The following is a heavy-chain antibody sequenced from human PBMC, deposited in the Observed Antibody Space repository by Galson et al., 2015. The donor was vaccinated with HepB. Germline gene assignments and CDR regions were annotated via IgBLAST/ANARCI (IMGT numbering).Heavy chain of an antibody. CDR2: ISASGGSM. Sequence: SLRLSCAASGFAFSSYEMSWVRHVPGKGLEWLSYISASGGSMSYADSVKGRFTISRDNAKNSLYLQMNSLRAEDSAVYYCARLGSLAATGLQSLGYWGQGILVTVSS. CDR1: GFAFSSYE. CDR3: ARLGSLAATGLQSLGY. D-gene: IGHD6-13*01. J-gene: IGHJ4*02. V-gene: IGHV3-48*03.